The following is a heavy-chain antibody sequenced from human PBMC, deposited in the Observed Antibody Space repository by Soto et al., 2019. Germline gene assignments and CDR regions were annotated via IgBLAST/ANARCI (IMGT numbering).Heavy chain of an antibody. D-gene: IGHD7-27*01. V-gene: IGHV1-69*13. J-gene: IGHJ6*02. CDR1: GGTFSSYA. Sequence: SVKVSCKASGGTFSSYAISWVRQAPGQGLEWMGGIIPIFGTANYAQKFQGRVTITADASTSTAYMELSSLRSEDTAVYYCARHGPNHENYYYGMDVWGQGTTVTVSS. CDR3: ARHGPNHENYYYGMDV. CDR2: IIPIFGTA.